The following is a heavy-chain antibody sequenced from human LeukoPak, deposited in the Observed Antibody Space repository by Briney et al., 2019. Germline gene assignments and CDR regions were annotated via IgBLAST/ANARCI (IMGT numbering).Heavy chain of an antibody. CDR3: ARDGAAGGMDV. V-gene: IGHV3-30-3*01. CDR2: ISYDGSNK. D-gene: IGHD6-13*01. Sequence: GGSLRLSCAASGFTFSSYAMSWVRQAPGKGLEWVAVISYDGSNKYYADSVKGRFTISRDNSKNTLYLQMNSLRAEDTAVYYCARDGAAGGMDVWGQGTTVTVSS. J-gene: IGHJ6*02. CDR1: GFTFSSYA.